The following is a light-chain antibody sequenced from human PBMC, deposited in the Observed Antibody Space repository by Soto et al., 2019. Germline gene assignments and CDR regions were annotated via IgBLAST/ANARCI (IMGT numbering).Light chain of an antibody. J-gene: IGLJ1*01. V-gene: IGLV2-23*01. CDR1: SSDVGSYNL. CDR3: CSYAGSYNYV. CDR2: EGN. Sequence: HSVLTKPASVSGSPGQSITSSCTGTSSDVGSYNLVSWYQQHPGKAPKLMIYEGNKRPSGVSNRFSGSKSGNTASLTISGLQSEDEADYYCCSYAGSYNYVVGTGTSVNVL.